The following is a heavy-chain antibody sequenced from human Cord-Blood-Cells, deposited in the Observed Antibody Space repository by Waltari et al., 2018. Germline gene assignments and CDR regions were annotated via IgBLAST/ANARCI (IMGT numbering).Heavy chain of an antibody. CDR3: ARALDIVATIDY. D-gene: IGHD5-12*01. J-gene: IGHJ4*02. CDR2: IIPILGIA. CDR1: GGTFSSYA. Sequence: QVQLVQSGAEVKKPGSSVKVSCKASGGTFSSYAISWVRQAPGQGLEWMGRIIPILGIANDAEKFQGRVTITADKSTSTAYMELSSLRSEDTAVYDCARALDIVATIDYWGQGTLVTVSS. V-gene: IGHV1-69*09.